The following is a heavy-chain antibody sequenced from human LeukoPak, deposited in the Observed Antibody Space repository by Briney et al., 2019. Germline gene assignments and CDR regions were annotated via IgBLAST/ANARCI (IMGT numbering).Heavy chain of an antibody. CDR1: GFTFSSYW. V-gene: IGHV3-7*01. CDR2: IKQDGSEK. Sequence: GGSLRLSCAASGFTFSSYWMSWVRQAPGKGLEWVANIKQDGSEKYYVDSVKGRFTISRDNSKNTLYLQMNSLRAEDTAVYYCARDQVVVTATLDYWGQGTLVTVSS. CDR3: ARDQVVVTATLDY. J-gene: IGHJ4*02. D-gene: IGHD2-21*02.